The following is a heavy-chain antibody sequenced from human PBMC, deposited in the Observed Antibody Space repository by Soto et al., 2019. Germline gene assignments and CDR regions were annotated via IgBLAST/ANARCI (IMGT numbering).Heavy chain of an antibody. J-gene: IGHJ4*02. Sequence: QMQLQESGPGLVKPSETLSLTCTVSGGSISSYYWSWIRQPPGEGLEWIGNMYYSASPNYNPSLNSAVTISVDTSKNQFSMKLSSVTAAYTAVYYCARTYGDCFDYWGQGTLVTVSS. CDR3: ARTYGDCFDY. CDR1: GGSISSYY. CDR2: MYYSASP. D-gene: IGHD4-17*01. V-gene: IGHV4-59*01.